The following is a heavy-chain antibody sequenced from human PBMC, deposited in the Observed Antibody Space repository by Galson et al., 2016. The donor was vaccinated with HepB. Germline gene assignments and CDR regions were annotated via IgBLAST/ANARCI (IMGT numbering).Heavy chain of an antibody. V-gene: IGHV2-5*02. J-gene: IGHJ2*01. D-gene: IGHD1-14*01. Sequence: PALVKPTQTLTLTCTFSGFSLSTRGVGVGWIRQSPGKALEWLTVIYWDNNKRYSPSLKSRPTITKDTSKTQVVMALTNMDTVASATYHCAQTGPPRTDDNHRPWTFDRWGRGTLVTVSS. CDR2: IYWDNNK. CDR3: AQTGPPRTDDNHRPWTFDR. CDR1: GFSLSTRGVG.